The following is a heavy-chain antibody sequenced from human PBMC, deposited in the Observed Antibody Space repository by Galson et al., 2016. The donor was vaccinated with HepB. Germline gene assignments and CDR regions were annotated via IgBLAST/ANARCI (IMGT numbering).Heavy chain of an antibody. CDR1: GFTVSSNY. CDR2: IYSGGRT. J-gene: IGHJ4*02. D-gene: IGHD1-26*01. V-gene: IGHV3-53*01. CDR3: ARVRDPYSGSYFDY. Sequence: SLRLSCAASGFTVSSNYMSWVRQAPGKGLEWVSVIYSGGRTYYADSVKGRFTISRDNSKKLLYLQMNSLRAEDTAVYYCARVRDPYSGSYFDYWGQGTLVTVSS.